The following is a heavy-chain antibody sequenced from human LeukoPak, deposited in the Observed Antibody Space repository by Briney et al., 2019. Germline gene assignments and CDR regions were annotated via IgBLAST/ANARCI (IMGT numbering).Heavy chain of an antibody. CDR1: GGSFSGYY. J-gene: IGHJ4*02. D-gene: IGHD6-6*01. CDR2: INHSGST. CDR3: AKTPNALVRGGYFFDN. Sequence: SETLSLTCAVYGGSFSGYYWSWIRQPPGKGLEWIGEINHSGSTDYNPSLKSRVTISVETSKNQFLLKPKYVTAADTAVYYCAKTPNALVRGGYFFDNWGQGTLVTVFS. V-gene: IGHV4-34*01.